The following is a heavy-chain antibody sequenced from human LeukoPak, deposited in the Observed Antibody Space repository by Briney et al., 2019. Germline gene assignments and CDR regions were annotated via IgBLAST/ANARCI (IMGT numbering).Heavy chain of an antibody. CDR3: ARDQSYYDPRGDY. CDR1: GFTFSSYC. CDR2: ISSSSSYI. J-gene: IGHJ4*02. Sequence: PGGSLRLSCAASGFTFSSYCMNWVRQAPGKGLEWVSSISSSSSYIYYADSVKGRFTISRDNAKNSLYLQMNSLRAEDTAVYYCARDQSYYDPRGDYWGQGTLVTVSS. D-gene: IGHD3-22*01. V-gene: IGHV3-21*01.